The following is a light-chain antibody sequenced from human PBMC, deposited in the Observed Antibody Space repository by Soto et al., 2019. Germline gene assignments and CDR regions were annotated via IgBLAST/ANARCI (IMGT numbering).Light chain of an antibody. CDR2: SAS. V-gene: IGKV3-20*01. CDR3: QQYSSSPS. Sequence: EIVLTQSPGTLSLSPGESATLSCRASESVSGRQLAWYQQKPGQAPRLIIYSASNRATGIPDRFAGSGSGTDFTLTITRLAPEDFAVFYCQQYSSSPSFAQGTRLEI. J-gene: IGKJ5*01. CDR1: ESVSGRQ.